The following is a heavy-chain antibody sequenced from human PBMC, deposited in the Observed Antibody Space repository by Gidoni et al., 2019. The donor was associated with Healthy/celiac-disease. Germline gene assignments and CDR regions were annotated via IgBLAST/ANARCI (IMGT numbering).Heavy chain of an antibody. J-gene: IGHJ5*02. D-gene: IGHD6-19*01. CDR3: AREPENSSGWYGRWFDP. CDR1: GFTVSSNY. Sequence: EVQLVESGGGLVQPGGSLRLSCAASGFTVSSNYMSWVRQAPGKGLEWVSVIYSGGSTYYADSVKGRFTISRDNSKNTLYLQMNSLRAEDTAVYYCAREPENSSGWYGRWFDPWGQGTLVTVSS. V-gene: IGHV3-66*02. CDR2: IYSGGST.